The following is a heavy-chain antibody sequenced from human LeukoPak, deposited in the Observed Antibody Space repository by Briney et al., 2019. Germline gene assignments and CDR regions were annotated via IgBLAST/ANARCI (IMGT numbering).Heavy chain of an antibody. CDR2: INPNSGGT. D-gene: IGHD2-2*01. CDR3: ARDGALGSSRDFWY. Sequence: GASVKVSCKASGYTFTSYYMHWVRQAPGQGLEWMGWINPNSGGTNYAQKFQGRVTMTRDTSISTAYMELSRLRSDDTAVYYCARDGALGSSRDFWYWGQGTLVTVSS. J-gene: IGHJ4*02. V-gene: IGHV1-2*02. CDR1: GYTFTSYY.